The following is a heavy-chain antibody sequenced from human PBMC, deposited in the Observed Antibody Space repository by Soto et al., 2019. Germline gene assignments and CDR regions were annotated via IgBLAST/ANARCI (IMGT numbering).Heavy chain of an antibody. J-gene: IGHJ3*02. V-gene: IGHV3-33*01. CDR3: ARKGIGSGYDPSSYDAFDI. CDR2: IWYDGSNK. Sequence: QVQLVESGGGVVQPGRSLRLSCAASGFTFSSYGMHWVRQAPGKGLEWVAVIWYDGSNKYYADSVKGRFTISRDNSKNTLYLQMNGLRAEDTAVYYCARKGIGSGYDPSSYDAFDIWGQGTMVTVSS. CDR1: GFTFSSYG. D-gene: IGHD5-12*01.